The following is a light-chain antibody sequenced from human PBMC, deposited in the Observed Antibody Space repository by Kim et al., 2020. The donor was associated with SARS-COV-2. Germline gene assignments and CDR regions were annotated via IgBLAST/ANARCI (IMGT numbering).Light chain of an antibody. CDR1: KWGDKY. CDR3: QAWDSSTVV. V-gene: IGLV3-1*01. J-gene: IGLJ2*01. Sequence: SVSPRQTASITCSVDKWGDKYACGYQQKPGPSPVLVIYQDSKRPSGIPERFSASNSGNTATLTISGTQAMDEADYYCQAWDSSTVVFGGGTQLTVL. CDR2: QDS.